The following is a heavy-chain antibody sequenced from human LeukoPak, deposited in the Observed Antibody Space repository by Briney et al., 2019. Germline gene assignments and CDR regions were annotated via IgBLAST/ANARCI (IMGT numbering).Heavy chain of an antibody. V-gene: IGHV4-34*01. CDR2: INHRGST. Sequence: SETLSLTCAVYGGSFSDYSWAWFRQPPGKGPEWIAAINHRGSTDYNPSLKSRVTISVDTSKKQFSLKLSSVTAADTAVYYCSREEKVGELLADFWGQGTLVTVSS. CDR3: SREEKVGELLADF. CDR1: GGSFSDYS. D-gene: IGHD1-26*01. J-gene: IGHJ4*02.